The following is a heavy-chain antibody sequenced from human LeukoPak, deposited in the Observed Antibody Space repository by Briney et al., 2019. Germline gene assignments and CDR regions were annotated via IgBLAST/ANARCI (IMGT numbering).Heavy chain of an antibody. J-gene: IGHJ1*01. Sequence: GGSLRLSCAASGFIFIDYYMSWIRQTPEKGRKWLSYISSSSGYKNYADSLKVRFTISRDNAINSLYLQINPLSAEDTPVYYCATQGLSATSDFWTFQHWGQGTLVTVSS. CDR1: GFIFIDYY. CDR2: ISSSSGYK. V-gene: IGHV3-11*06. CDR3: ATQGLSATSDFWTFQH. D-gene: IGHD3/OR15-3a*01.